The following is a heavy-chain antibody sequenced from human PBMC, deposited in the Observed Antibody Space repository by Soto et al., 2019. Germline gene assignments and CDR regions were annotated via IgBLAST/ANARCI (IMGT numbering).Heavy chain of an antibody. Sequence: ASVKVSCKASGGTFSSYTISWVRQAPGQGLEWMGRIIPILGIANCAQKFQGRATIPAKKPTSTANRERSSLKSEKTAVYYGARKIFNPRRKQYGGGIKNWFAPGGQGPLVPVPS. V-gene: IGHV1-69*02. D-gene: IGHD3-10*01. CDR1: GGTFSSYT. J-gene: IGHJ5*02. CDR3: ARKIFNPRRKQYGGGIKNWFAP. CDR2: IIPILGIA.